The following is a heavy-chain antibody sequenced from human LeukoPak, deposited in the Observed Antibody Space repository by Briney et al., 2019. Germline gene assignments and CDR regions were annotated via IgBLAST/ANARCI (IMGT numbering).Heavy chain of an antibody. D-gene: IGHD3-3*01. J-gene: IGHJ2*01. Sequence: SETLSLTCTVTGGSISSGAYYWSWIRQHPGKDLEWIGDAKDGGSAYYNPSLKSRVTMSVDTSENQFSLRLSSVTAADTAVYYCARAILTPSGYVWYFDLWGRGTLVTVSS. V-gene: IGHV4-31*03. CDR3: ARAILTPSGYVWYFDL. CDR1: GGSISSGAYY. CDR2: AKDGGSA.